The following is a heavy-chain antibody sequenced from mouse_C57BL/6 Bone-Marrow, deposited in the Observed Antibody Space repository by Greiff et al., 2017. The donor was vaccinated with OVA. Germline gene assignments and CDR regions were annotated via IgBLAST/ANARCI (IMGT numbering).Heavy chain of an antibody. D-gene: IGHD1-1*01. V-gene: IGHV1-72*01. CDR2: IDPNSGGT. Sequence: VKQRPGRGLEWIGRIDPNSGGTKYNEKFKSKATLTVDKPSSTAYMQLSSLTSEDSAVYYCARTSYYYGSSLYAMDYWGQGTSVTVSS. CDR3: ARTSYYYGSSLYAMDY. J-gene: IGHJ4*01.